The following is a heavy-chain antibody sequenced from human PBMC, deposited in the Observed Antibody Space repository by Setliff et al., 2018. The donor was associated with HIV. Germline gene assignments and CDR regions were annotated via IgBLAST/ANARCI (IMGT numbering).Heavy chain of an antibody. CDR3: ATGGDNKLYSNRYYYHYYMDV. CDR1: GYTFSNYH. D-gene: IGHD6-13*01. V-gene: IGHV1-46*01. CDR2: ITPSGATR. Sequence: ASVKVSCKASGYTFSNYHVHWVRQAPGEGLEWMGMITPSGATRKYAQKFQGRVTMTWDTSTSTVSMDLSSLRSDDTAVYYCATGGDNKLYSNRYYYHYYMDVWGEGTAVTVSS. J-gene: IGHJ6*03.